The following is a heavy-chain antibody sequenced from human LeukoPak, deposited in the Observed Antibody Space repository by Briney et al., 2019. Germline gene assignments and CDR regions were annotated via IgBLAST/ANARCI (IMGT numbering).Heavy chain of an antibody. CDR3: ASLGATGTEGFDY. D-gene: IGHD1-1*01. J-gene: IGHJ4*02. CDR1: GGTFSSYA. V-gene: IGHV1-69*05. CDR2: IIPIFGTA. Sequence: GASVKVSCKASGGTFSSYAISWVRQAPGQGLEWMGGIIPIFGTANYAQKFQGRVTITTDESTSTAYMELSSLRSEDTAVYYCASLGATGTEGFDYWGQGTLVTVSS.